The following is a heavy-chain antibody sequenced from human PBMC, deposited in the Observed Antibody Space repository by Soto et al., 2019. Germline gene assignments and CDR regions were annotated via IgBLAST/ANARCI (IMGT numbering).Heavy chain of an antibody. CDR2: ISAYNGNT. V-gene: IGHV1-18*01. CDR1: GYTFTTYA. CDR3: ARDSSGYSHY. Sequence: GASVKVSCKASGYTFTTYAISWVRHAPGQGLEWMGWISAYNGNTNYAQKFQGRVTMTTDTSTSTAYMELTSLRSDDTAVYYCARDSSGYSHYWGQGTPVTVSS. D-gene: IGHD3-22*01. J-gene: IGHJ4*02.